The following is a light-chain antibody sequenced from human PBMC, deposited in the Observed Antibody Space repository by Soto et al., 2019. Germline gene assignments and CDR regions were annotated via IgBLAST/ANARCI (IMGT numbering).Light chain of an antibody. Sequence: EIVLTQSPATLSLSPGERATLSCRASQSVNIFLAWYQQKPGQAPRLLIYDASKRATRIPARFSGSGSGTDFTLTISSLETEDFAVYYCQQRKNWPPTFGGGTKVEIK. CDR3: QQRKNWPPT. CDR2: DAS. V-gene: IGKV3-11*01. CDR1: QSVNIF. J-gene: IGKJ4*01.